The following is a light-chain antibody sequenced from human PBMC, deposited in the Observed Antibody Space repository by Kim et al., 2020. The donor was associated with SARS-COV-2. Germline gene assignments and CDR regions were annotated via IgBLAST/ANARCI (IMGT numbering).Light chain of an antibody. Sequence: SVATGQTASITCGGNRFGRKKVHWYEQKPGQAPVLVIFRDNNRPSGIHERFSASTSGNTATLTISGAQAGDEADYYCQVWDSDTYLFGTGTKVTVL. CDR3: QVWDSDTYL. V-gene: IGLV3-9*01. CDR1: RFGRKK. CDR2: RDN. J-gene: IGLJ1*01.